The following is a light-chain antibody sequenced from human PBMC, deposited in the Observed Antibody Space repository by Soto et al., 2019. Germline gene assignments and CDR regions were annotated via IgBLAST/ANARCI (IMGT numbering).Light chain of an antibody. CDR1: QGISSY. V-gene: IGKV1-8*01. CDR2: AAS. CDR3: QQHYSYPRS. J-gene: IGKJ1*01. Sequence: AIRMTQSPSSFSASTGDRVTITCRASQGISSYLAWYQQKPGKAPKLLIYAASTLQSCVPSRFSGSGSWTDFTLTISCLQSEDFATYYCQQHYSYPRSFGQGTKVEIK.